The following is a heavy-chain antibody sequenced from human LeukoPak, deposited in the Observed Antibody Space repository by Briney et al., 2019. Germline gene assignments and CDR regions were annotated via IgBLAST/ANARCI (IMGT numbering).Heavy chain of an antibody. CDR1: GYTFTSYG. Sequence: ASVKVSCMASGYTFTSYGISWVRQAPGQGLEWMGWISAYNGNTNYAQKLQGRVTMTTDTSTSTAYMELRSLRSDDTAVYYCARELPYSYGPRYFDYWGQGTLVTVSS. CDR3: ARELPYSYGPRYFDY. D-gene: IGHD5-18*01. J-gene: IGHJ4*02. V-gene: IGHV1-18*01. CDR2: ISAYNGNT.